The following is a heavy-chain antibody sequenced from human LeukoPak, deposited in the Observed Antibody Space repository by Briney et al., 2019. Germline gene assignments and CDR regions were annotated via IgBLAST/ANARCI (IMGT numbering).Heavy chain of an antibody. D-gene: IGHD6-13*01. J-gene: IGHJ4*02. Sequence: SETLSLTCTVSGGSISSYYWSWIRQPPGKGLEWIGYIYYSGSTNYNPSLKSRVTISVDTSKNQFSLKLSSVTAADTAVYYCARVLIAAAGQFDYWGQGTLVTVSS. CDR3: ARVLIAAAGQFDY. CDR2: IYYSGST. CDR1: GGSISSYY. V-gene: IGHV4-59*01.